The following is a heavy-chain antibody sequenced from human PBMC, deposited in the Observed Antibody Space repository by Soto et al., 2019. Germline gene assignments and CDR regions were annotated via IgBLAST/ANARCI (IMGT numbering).Heavy chain of an antibody. Sequence: GGSLRLSCTSFSQYGMSWVRRPPGKGLEWISTIGPTGYTHYADSVAGRFTISRDDSANALYLQMSNLRVDDTAIYYCAKDPSTGPADYWGQGALVTVSS. V-gene: IGHV3-23*01. CDR3: AKDPSTGPADY. CDR1: SQYG. D-gene: IGHD3-9*01. CDR2: IGPTGYT. J-gene: IGHJ4*02.